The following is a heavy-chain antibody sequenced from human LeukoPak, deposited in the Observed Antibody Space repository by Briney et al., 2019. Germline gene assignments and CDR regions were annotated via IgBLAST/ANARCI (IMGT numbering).Heavy chain of an antibody. V-gene: IGHV4-34*01. D-gene: IGHD3-22*01. CDR2: INHSGST. J-gene: IGHJ5*02. CDR1: GGSFSGYY. CDR3: ARGPPRSYDIGAQPGWFDP. Sequence: SETLSLTCAVYGGSFSGYYWSWIRQHPGKGLEWIGEINHSGSTNYNPSLKSRVTISVDTSKNQFSLKLSSVTAADTAVYYCARGPPRSYDIGAQPGWFDPWGQGTLVTVSS.